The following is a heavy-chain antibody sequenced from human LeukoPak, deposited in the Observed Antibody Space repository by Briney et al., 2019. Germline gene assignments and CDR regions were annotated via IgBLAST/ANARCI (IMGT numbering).Heavy chain of an antibody. CDR3: AREDKSYYDFWSGYKNWFDP. CDR1: GYTLTGYY. D-gene: IGHD3-3*01. J-gene: IGHJ5*02. V-gene: IGHV1-2*02. Sequence: GASVKVSCKASGYTLTGYYMHWVRQAPGQGLEWMGWINPNSGGTNYAQKFQGRVTMTRDTSISTAYMELSRLRSDDTAVYYCAREDKSYYDFWSGYKNWFDPWGQGTLVTVSS. CDR2: INPNSGGT.